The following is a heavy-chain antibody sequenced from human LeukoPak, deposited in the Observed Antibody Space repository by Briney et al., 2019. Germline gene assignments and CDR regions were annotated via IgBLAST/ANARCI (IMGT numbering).Heavy chain of an antibody. CDR1: GFTFSSYA. J-gene: IGHJ4*02. V-gene: IGHV3-23*01. CDR2: ISGSGGST. Sequence: QTGGSLGLSCAASGFTFSSYAMSWVRQAPGKGLAWVSAISGSGGSTYYADSVKGRFTISRDNSKNTLYLQMNSLRAEDTAVYYCAKRPSYYDSSGYSLWGQGTLVTVSS. D-gene: IGHD3-22*01. CDR3: AKRPSYYDSSGYSL.